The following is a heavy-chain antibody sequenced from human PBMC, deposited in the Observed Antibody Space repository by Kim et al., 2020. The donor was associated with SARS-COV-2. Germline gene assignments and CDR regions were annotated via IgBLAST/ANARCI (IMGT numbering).Heavy chain of an antibody. V-gene: IGHV4-59*01. J-gene: IGHJ5*02. CDR1: GASIITDY. D-gene: IGHD6-13*01. CDR3: AGGADRFDP. Sequence: SETLSLTCNVSGASIITDYWSWIRQPPGKGLEWIGHIYNSESTTYNPSLKSRVTISVDMSKNQFSLKLSSVTTEDTAIYYCAGGADRFDPWGQGTLVTVSS. CDR2: IYNSEST.